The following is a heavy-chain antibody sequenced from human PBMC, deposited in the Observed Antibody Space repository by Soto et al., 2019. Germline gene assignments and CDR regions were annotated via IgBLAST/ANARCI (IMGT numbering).Heavy chain of an antibody. V-gene: IGHV1-18*01. D-gene: IGHD2-2*01. Sequence: GASVKVSCKASGGTFSSYAISWVRQAPGQGLEWMGEISTYNGNTNYAQKLQGRVTMTTDTSTSTAYMELRSLRSDDTAVYYCALYQLLSHAAFDIWGQGTMVTVSS. J-gene: IGHJ3*02. CDR2: ISTYNGNT. CDR1: GGTFSSYA. CDR3: ALYQLLSHAAFDI.